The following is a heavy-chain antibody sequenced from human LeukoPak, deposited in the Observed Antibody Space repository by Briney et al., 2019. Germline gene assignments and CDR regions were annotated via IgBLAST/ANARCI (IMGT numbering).Heavy chain of an antibody. CDR3: AKGLGSWFDP. D-gene: IGHD2-15*01. V-gene: IGHV3-23*01. CDR1: GFTFSSYA. J-gene: IGHJ5*02. Sequence: PGGSLRLSCAASGFTFSSYAMSWVRQAPAKGLEWVSAISGSGGSTYYADAVKGRFTISRDNSKNTLYLQMNSLRAEDTAVYYCAKGLGSWFDPWGQGTLVTVSS. CDR2: ISGSGGST.